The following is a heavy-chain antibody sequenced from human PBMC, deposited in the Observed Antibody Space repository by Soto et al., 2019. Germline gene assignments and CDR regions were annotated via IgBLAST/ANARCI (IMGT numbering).Heavy chain of an antibody. CDR3: ARLVSRLQPIDS. Sequence: PGESLKISCQTSGYTFTNYWIGWVRQMSGGGLEWLGHIFPRDFDVRYSPSFEGQVTISPDRSTATAFLQWRYLEASDSALYFCARLVSRLQPIDSWGQGTPVTVSS. CDR1: GYTFTNYW. J-gene: IGHJ5*01. D-gene: IGHD6-25*01. CDR2: IFPRDFDV. V-gene: IGHV5-51*01.